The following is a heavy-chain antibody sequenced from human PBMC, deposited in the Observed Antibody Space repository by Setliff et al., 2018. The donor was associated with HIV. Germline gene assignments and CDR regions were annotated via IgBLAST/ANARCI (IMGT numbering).Heavy chain of an antibody. CDR2: IIPIFGTA. CDR3: ARDFGVITFGGVIVNRHFDY. CDR1: GGTFSIYA. V-gene: IGHV1-69*05. Sequence: GASVKVSCKASGGTFSIYAISWVRQAPGQGLEWMGGIIPIFGTANYAQKFQGRVTITTDESTSTAYMELSSLRSEDTAVYYCARDFGVITFGGVIVNRHFDYWGQGTLVTVSS. J-gene: IGHJ4*02. D-gene: IGHD3-16*02.